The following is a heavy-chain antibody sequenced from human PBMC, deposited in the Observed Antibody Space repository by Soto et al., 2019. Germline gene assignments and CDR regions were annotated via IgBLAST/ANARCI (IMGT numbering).Heavy chain of an antibody. Sequence: EVQLLESGGDLVQPGGSLRLSCAASGFTFSNYAMGWVRQAPGKGLEWVSTITSGGTTYYADSVKGRFTISRDNSKNTVDLQMNSLRADDTAVYYCVKERLGRGFDYWGQGTLVTVSS. V-gene: IGHV3-23*01. CDR2: ITSGGTT. J-gene: IGHJ4*02. CDR1: GFTFSNYA. CDR3: VKERLGRGFDY. D-gene: IGHD1-26*01.